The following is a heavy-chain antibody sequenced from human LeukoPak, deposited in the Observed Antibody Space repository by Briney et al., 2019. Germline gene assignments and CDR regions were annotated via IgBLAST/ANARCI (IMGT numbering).Heavy chain of an antibody. CDR1: GGSISTYY. D-gene: IGHD2/OR15-2a*01. J-gene: IGHJ4*02. CDR2: IYYSGST. V-gene: IGHV4-59*01. CDR3: ARGATSLSYFDS. Sequence: SETLSLTCTVSGGSISTYYWSWIRQPPGKGLEWIGYIYYSGSTNYNPSLKSRVTISVDTSKNQLSLKLSSVTAADTAVYYCARGATSLSYFDSRGQGTLVTVSS.